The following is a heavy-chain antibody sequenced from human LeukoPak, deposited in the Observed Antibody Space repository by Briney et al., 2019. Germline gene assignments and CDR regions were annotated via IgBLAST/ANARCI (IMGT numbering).Heavy chain of an antibody. CDR2: ISSSSSYI. Sequence: GGSLRLSCAASGFTFSSYSMNWVRQAPGKGLEWVSSISSSSSYIYYADSVKGRFTISRDNAKNSLYLQMNSLRAEDTAVYYCARDLAAMACMDAWGQGTTVTVSS. V-gene: IGHV3-21*01. J-gene: IGHJ6*02. CDR3: ARDLAAMACMDA. CDR1: GFTFSSYS. D-gene: IGHD6-25*01.